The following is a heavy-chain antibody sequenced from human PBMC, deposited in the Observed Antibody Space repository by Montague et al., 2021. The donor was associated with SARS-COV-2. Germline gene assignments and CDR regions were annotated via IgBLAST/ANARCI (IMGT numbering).Heavy chain of an antibody. CDR1: GGSVSSGSYY. Sequence: SETLSLTCTVSGGSVSSGSYYWSWIRQPPGKGLQSIGYVYYTGSTNYXPSLESRVTISFDSSKNQFSVRLSSVTAADTAVYYCARHGCSSGRHRCEFDPWGQGPLVTVAS. CDR2: VYYTGST. CDR3: ARHGCSSGRHRCEFDP. J-gene: IGHJ5*02. D-gene: IGHD6-19*01. V-gene: IGHV4-61*01.